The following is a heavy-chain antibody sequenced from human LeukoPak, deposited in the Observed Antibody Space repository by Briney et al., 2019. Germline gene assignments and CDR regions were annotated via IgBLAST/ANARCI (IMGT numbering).Heavy chain of an antibody. J-gene: IGHJ3*02. D-gene: IGHD3-22*01. CDR2: ISSSSSYI. Sequence: GGSLRLSCAASGFTFSSYSMNWVRQAPGKGLEWVSSISSSSSYIYYADSVKGRFTISRDNAKNSLYLQMNSLRAEDTAVYYCARDRPTYYYDSSGYIDIWGQGTMVTVSS. CDR3: ARDRPTYYYDSSGYIDI. CDR1: GFTFSSYS. V-gene: IGHV3-21*01.